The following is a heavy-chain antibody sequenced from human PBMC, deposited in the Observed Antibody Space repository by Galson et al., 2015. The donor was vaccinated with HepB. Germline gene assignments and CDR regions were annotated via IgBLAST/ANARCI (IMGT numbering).Heavy chain of an antibody. V-gene: IGHV3-11*05. D-gene: IGHD1-26*01. Sequence: SLRLSCAASGFTFSDYYMSWIRQAPGKGLEWVSYISSSSSYTNYADSVKGRFTISRDNAKNSLYLQMNSLRAEDTAVYYCARESPIVGATGSPLDYWGQGTLVTVSS. CDR3: ARESPIVGATGSPLDY. J-gene: IGHJ4*02. CDR2: ISSSSSYT. CDR1: GFTFSDYY.